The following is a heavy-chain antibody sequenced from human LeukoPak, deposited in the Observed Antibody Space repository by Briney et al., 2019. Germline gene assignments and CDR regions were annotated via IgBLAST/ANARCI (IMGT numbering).Heavy chain of an antibody. CDR3: ARWNGAFDI. D-gene: IGHD1-1*01. Sequence: PSETLSLTCTVSGYSISSGYYWGWIRQPPGKGLEWIGSIYHSGSTYYNKSLKSRVTISVDTSKNQFSLKLSSVTAADTAVYYCARWNGAFDIWGQGTVVTVSS. CDR1: GYSISSGYY. J-gene: IGHJ3*02. V-gene: IGHV4-38-2*02. CDR2: IYHSGST.